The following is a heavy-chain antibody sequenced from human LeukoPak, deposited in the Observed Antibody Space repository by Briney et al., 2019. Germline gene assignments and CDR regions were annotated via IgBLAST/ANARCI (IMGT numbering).Heavy chain of an antibody. CDR2: INHSGST. J-gene: IGHJ5*02. CDR1: GGSFSGYY. Sequence: ASETLSLTCAVYGGSFSGYYWSWIRQPPGKGLEWIGEINHSGSTNYNPSLKSRVTISVDTSKNQFSLKLSSVTAADTAVYYCAIDRPPLGLYYYGSGLLDPWGQGTLVTVSS. V-gene: IGHV4-34*01. D-gene: IGHD3-10*01. CDR3: AIDRPPLGLYYYGSGLLDP.